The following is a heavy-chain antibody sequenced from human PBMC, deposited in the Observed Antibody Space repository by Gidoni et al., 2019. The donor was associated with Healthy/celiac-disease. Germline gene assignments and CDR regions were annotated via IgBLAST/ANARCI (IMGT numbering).Heavy chain of an antibody. CDR3: ARGVVGATYYFDY. D-gene: IGHD1-26*01. Sequence: QVQLQESGPGLVQPSETLSLTCTVSGGSISSYYWSWIRQPPGKGLEWIGYIYYSGSTNYNPSLKSRVTISVDTSKNQFSLKLSSVTAADTAVYYCARGVVGATYYFDYWGQGTLVTVSS. CDR2: IYYSGST. V-gene: IGHV4-59*01. CDR1: GGSISSYY. J-gene: IGHJ4*02.